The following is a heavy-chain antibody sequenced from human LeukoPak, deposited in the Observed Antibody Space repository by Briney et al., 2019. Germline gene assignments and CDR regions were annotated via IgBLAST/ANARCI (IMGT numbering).Heavy chain of an antibody. Sequence: ASVKVSCKASGYTFTSYAMYWVRQAPGQRLGLMGWINAGNGNTKYSQKFQGRVTITRDTSASTAYMELSSLRSEDTAVYYCARGALYSSGSQTDYWGQGTLVTVSS. V-gene: IGHV1-3*01. J-gene: IGHJ4*02. CDR1: GYTFTSYA. D-gene: IGHD6-19*01. CDR3: ARGALYSSGSQTDY. CDR2: INAGNGNT.